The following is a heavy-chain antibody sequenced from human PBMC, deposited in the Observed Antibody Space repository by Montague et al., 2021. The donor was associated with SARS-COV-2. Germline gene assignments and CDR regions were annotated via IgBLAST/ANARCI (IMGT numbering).Heavy chain of an antibody. J-gene: IGHJ6*02. V-gene: IGHV4-31*03. CDR1: GGSISSGDYY. D-gene: IGHD6-19*01. CDR2: IYYSGST. CDR3: ARGGSYSSGWYGVDYYYGMDV. Sequence: TLSLTCTVSGGSISSGDYYWSWIRQHPGKGLEWIGYIYYSGSTYYNPSLESRVTISVDTSKNQFSLKLSSVIAADTAVYYCARGGSYSSGWYGVDYYYGMDVWGQGTTVTVSS.